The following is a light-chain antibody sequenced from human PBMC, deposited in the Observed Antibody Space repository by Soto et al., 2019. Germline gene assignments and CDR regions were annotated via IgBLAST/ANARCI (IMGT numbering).Light chain of an antibody. J-gene: IGLJ1*01. CDR2: NVY. V-gene: IGLV2-14*03. Sequence: QSALTQPASVSGSPGQSITIFCTGTSSDIGIYNFVSWYQQHPGQGPKLMIYNVYSRPSGVSSRFSGSKSGNTASLTISWLQAEDEADYYFNSYTSASTYVFGTGTKAT. CDR1: SSDIGIYNF. CDR3: NSYTSASTYV.